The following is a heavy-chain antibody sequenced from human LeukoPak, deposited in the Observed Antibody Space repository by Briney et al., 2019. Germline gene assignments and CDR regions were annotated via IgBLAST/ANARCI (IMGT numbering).Heavy chain of an antibody. V-gene: IGHV3-30*18. J-gene: IGHJ4*02. CDR3: AKGYSGYDWSLVDY. D-gene: IGHD5-12*01. Sequence: GGSPRLSCAASGFTFSSYGMHWVRQAPGKGLEWVAVISYDGSNKYYADSVKGRFTISRDNSKNTLYLQMNSLRAEDTAVYYCAKGYSGYDWSLVDYWGQGTLVTVSS. CDR2: ISYDGSNK. CDR1: GFTFSSYG.